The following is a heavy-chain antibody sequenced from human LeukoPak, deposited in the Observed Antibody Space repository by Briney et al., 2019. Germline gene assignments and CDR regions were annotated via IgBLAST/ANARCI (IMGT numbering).Heavy chain of an antibody. CDR3: ARPTLRANAFDI. CDR1: GFTFSSYA. D-gene: IGHD1-26*01. J-gene: IGHJ3*02. CDR2: INWNGGST. Sequence: GGSLRLSCAASGFTFSSYAMSWVRQAPGKGLEWVSGINWNGGSTGYADSVKGRFTISRDNAKNSLYLQMNSLRAEDTALYHCARPTLRANAFDIWGQGTMVTVSS. V-gene: IGHV3-20*01.